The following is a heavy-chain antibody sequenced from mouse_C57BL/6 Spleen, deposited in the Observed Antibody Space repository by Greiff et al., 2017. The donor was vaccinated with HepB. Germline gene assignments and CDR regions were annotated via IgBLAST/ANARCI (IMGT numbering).Heavy chain of an antibody. CDR3: ATPYYYGSSYGYAIDY. J-gene: IGHJ4*01. CDR2: IWRGGST. D-gene: IGHD1-1*01. V-gene: IGHV2-5*01. CDR1: GFSLTSYG. Sequence: QVQLQQSGPGLVQPSQSLSITCTVSGFSLTSYGVHWVHQSPGKGLEWLGVIWRGGSTDYNAAFMSRLSITKDNSKSQVFFKMNSLQADDTAIYYCATPYYYGSSYGYAIDYWGQGTSVTGSS.